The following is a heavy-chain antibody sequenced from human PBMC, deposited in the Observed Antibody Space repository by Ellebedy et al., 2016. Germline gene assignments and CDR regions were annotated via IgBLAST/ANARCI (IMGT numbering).Heavy chain of an antibody. V-gene: IGHV3-64*01. D-gene: IGHD4-23*01. Sequence: GESLKISCAASGFPFSSFAMHWVRQAPGKGLEYVSAISSNGGSTSYAHSVKGRFTISRDNSKSTLYLQMNSLRAEDTAVYHCARGGNHFFGHWGQGNLVTVSS. CDR3: ARGGNHFFGH. CDR2: ISSNGGST. J-gene: IGHJ4*02. CDR1: GFPFSSFA.